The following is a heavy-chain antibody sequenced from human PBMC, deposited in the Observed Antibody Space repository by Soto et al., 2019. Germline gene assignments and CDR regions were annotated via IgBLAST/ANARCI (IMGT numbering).Heavy chain of an antibody. CDR3: ARGMVYAMGFDY. Sequence: GESLKISCAASGFTFSSYTMNWVRQAPGKGLEWVSYISSSCSTIYYADSVKGRFTISRDNAKNSLYLQMNSLRDEDTAVYYCARGMVYAMGFDYWGQGTLVTVSS. CDR2: ISSSCSTI. CDR1: GFTFSSYT. D-gene: IGHD2-8*01. J-gene: IGHJ4*02. V-gene: IGHV3-48*02.